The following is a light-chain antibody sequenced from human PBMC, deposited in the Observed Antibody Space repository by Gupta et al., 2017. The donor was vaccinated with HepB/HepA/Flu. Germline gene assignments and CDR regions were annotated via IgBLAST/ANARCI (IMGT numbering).Light chain of an antibody. Sequence: DIQMTQSPSTLSASVGDRVTITCRASQSISNWLAWYQQKPGKAPKLLIYKASNLQSGVPSRFSGSGSGTEFTLTISSLQPDDFATYYCQQDNSYSGTFGQGTKVEIK. CDR3: QQDNSYSGT. CDR1: QSISNW. V-gene: IGKV1-5*03. J-gene: IGKJ1*01. CDR2: KAS.